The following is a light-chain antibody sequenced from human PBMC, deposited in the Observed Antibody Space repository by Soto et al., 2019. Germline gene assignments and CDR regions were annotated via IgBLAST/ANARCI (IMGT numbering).Light chain of an antibody. CDR3: HQYGSAPWT. CDR2: DAA. CDR1: QSISSY. Sequence: EVALTHCPVTLTLSPRARAATSCRPMQSISSYLSCYQQKPGETPRQLMYDAANRAAYGPARWSGSRAARDFSLTITRLEPEDFAVDYCHQYGSAPWTFGQGTKVDIK. J-gene: IGKJ1*01. V-gene: IGKV3-20*01.